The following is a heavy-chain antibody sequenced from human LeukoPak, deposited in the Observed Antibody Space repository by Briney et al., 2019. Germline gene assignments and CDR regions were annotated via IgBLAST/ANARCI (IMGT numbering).Heavy chain of an antibody. D-gene: IGHD2-15*01. Sequence: GESLKISCKGSGYDFSAYWIGWVRQIPGKGLEWMGIIYPDDSDTKYSPSFQGQVTISADKSISTAYLQWSSLKASDTAMYFCARLDGVVVAATLGYWGQGTLVTVSS. CDR2: IYPDDSDT. J-gene: IGHJ4*02. CDR1: GYDFSAYW. CDR3: ARLDGVVVAATLGY. V-gene: IGHV5-51*01.